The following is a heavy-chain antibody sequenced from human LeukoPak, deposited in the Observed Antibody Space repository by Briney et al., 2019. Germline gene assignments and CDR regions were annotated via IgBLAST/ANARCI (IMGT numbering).Heavy chain of an antibody. CDR2: INHSGST. J-gene: IGHJ4*02. Sequence: SETLSLTCAVYGGSFSGYYWSWIRQPPGKGLEWIGEINHSGSTNYSPSLKSRVTISVDTSKNQFSLKLSSVTAADTAVYYCARGRPPAATFESWGQGTLVTVSS. CDR1: GGSFSGYY. V-gene: IGHV4-34*01. CDR3: ARGRPPAATFES. D-gene: IGHD2-2*01.